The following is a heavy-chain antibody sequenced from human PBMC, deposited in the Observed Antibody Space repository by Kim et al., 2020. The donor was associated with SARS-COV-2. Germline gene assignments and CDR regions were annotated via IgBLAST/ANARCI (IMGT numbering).Heavy chain of an antibody. CDR1: GYTFTGYY. CDR2: INPNSGGT. Sequence: ASVKVSCKASGYTFTGYYMHWVRQAPGQGLEWMGWINPNSGGTNYAQKFQGRVTMTRDTSISTAYMELSRLRSDDTAVYYCARFLTFASANYDILTGPTDYYFDYWGQGTLVTVSS. CDR3: ARFLTFASANYDILTGPTDYYFDY. D-gene: IGHD3-9*01. V-gene: IGHV1-2*02. J-gene: IGHJ4*02.